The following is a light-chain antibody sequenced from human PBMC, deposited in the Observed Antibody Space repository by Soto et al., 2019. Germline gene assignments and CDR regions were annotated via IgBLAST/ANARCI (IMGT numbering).Light chain of an antibody. CDR3: MQGNHWPIT. CDR1: QSLVHSDGIAY. CDR2: KVS. Sequence: DVVMTQSPLSLPVTLGQPASISCRSNQSLVHSDGIAYFSWFQQRPGRSPRRLFYKVSNRDSGVLARFSGSGSGTDFALKISRVEAEDVGVYYCMQGNHWPITFGQGTRLEIK. V-gene: IGKV2-30*02. J-gene: IGKJ5*01.